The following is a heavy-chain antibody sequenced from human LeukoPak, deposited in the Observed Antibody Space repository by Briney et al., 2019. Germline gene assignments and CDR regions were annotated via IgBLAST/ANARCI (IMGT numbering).Heavy chain of an antibody. J-gene: IGHJ4*02. CDR2: IYENGGTT. CDR1: GSTFRSHA. V-gene: IGHV3-23*01. CDR3: AKDFRIGYSAHFDY. Sequence: GGSLRLSCVGSGSTFRSHAMSWVRQAPEKGLEFVSGIYENGGTTYYADSVKGRFSISRDNSKNTLYLQMDSLRGEDTAVYYCAKDFRIGYSAHFDYWGQGALVTVSS. D-gene: IGHD2-21*01.